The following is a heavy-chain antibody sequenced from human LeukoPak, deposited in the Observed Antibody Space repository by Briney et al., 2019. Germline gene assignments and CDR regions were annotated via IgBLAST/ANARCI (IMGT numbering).Heavy chain of an antibody. D-gene: IGHD1-26*01. J-gene: IGHJ4*02. Sequence: GGSLRLSCVASGFTFSGRDWMTWVRQAPGKGLEWVANIKQDGSEKNYVDSVKGRFTISRDNAKNSLYLQMNSLRAEDTAVYYCARRRDSGSLQHFDYWGQGTLVTVSS. CDR3: ARRRDSGSLQHFDY. CDR1: GFTFSGRDW. CDR2: IKQDGSEK. V-gene: IGHV3-7*03.